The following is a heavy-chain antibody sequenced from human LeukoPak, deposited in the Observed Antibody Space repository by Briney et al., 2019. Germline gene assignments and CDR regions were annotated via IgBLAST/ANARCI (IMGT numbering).Heavy chain of an antibody. V-gene: IGHV1-18*01. D-gene: IGHD4-11*01. Sequence: ASLKVSCKTSGYTFSSYGISWLRQAPGQGLEWMGWISAYNGNTNYAQKLQGRVTLTTDTSTSTAYMELRSLRSDDTAVYYCARVELIYSNYGYWGQGTLVTVSS. CDR1: GYTFSSYG. CDR2: ISAYNGNT. CDR3: ARVELIYSNYGY. J-gene: IGHJ4*02.